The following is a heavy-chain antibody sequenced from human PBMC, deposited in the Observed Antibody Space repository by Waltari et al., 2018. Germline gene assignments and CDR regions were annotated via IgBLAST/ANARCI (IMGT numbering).Heavy chain of an antibody. D-gene: IGHD5-12*01. J-gene: IGHJ3*02. CDR2: KSYSGTT. V-gene: IGHV4-31*03. Sequence: QVQLQESGPGLVKPSQTLSPTSSGSGGSVSSVNYFWSWIRQHPGKGLEWVGYKSYSGTTYYNPSLKSRATISIDTSENQFSLKLNSVTAADTAVYYCAREVNVVTTSDAFDIWGQGTMVTVSS. CDR3: AREVNVVTTSDAFDI. CDR1: GGSVSSVNYF.